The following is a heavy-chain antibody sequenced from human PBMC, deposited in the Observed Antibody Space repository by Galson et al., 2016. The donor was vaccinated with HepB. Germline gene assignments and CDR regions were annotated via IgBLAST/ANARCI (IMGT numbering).Heavy chain of an antibody. J-gene: IGHJ5*02. V-gene: IGHV6-1*01. CDR2: TYYRSKWYN. Sequence: CAISGDSVSSNSAAWNWIRQSPSRGLEWLGRTYYRSKWYNDYAVSVKSRISINPDTSKNQFSLQLNSVTPEDTAVYYCAGQPWLPGGAWGQGTLETVSS. CDR3: AGQPWLPGGA. CDR1: GDSVSSNSAA. D-gene: IGHD5-12*01.